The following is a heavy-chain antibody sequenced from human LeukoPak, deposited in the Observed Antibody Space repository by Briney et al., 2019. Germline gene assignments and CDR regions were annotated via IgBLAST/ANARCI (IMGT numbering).Heavy chain of an antibody. CDR2: INPNSGGT. Sequence: ASVKVSCKASGFTFATSAVQWVRQAPGQGLEWMGWINPNSGGTNYAQKFQGRVTMTRDTSITTAYMDLSRLRSDDTAVYYCARAHESSGLFDYWGQGTLVTVSS. CDR1: GFTFATSA. D-gene: IGHD6-19*01. J-gene: IGHJ4*02. V-gene: IGHV1-2*02. CDR3: ARAHESSGLFDY.